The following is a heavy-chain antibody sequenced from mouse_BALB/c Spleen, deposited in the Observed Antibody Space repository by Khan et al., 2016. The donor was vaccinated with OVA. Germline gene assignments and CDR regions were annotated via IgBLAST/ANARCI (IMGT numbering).Heavy chain of an antibody. Sequence: EVELVESGGGLVKPGGSLKLSCAASGFAFSYYDMSWVRQTPEKRLEWVAFISTGGDNTYYPDTVKGRFTISRDNAKNTLYLQMSSLKSEDTAIYYCTRPHYYGSNYYFDYWGQGTTLTVSS. CDR1: GFAFSYYD. J-gene: IGHJ2*01. CDR2: ISTGGDNT. CDR3: TRPHYYGSNYYFDY. V-gene: IGHV5-12-1*01. D-gene: IGHD1-1*01.